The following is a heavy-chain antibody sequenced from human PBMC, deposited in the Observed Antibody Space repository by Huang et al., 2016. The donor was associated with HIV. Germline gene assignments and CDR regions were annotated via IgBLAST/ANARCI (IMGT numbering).Heavy chain of an antibody. CDR1: GFTFRAYW. CDR2: IRQDESEK. J-gene: IGHJ4*02. V-gene: IGHV3-7*01. Sequence: EVQLVESGGGLVQPGGSLRLSCAASGFTFRAYWMSWVRQVPGKGREWVANIRQDESEKYYVDAVKGRFTISRDNAKNSLYLQMNSLRAEDTAVYYCATGLGSFDYWGQGSLVTVSS. D-gene: IGHD7-27*01. CDR3: ATGLGSFDY.